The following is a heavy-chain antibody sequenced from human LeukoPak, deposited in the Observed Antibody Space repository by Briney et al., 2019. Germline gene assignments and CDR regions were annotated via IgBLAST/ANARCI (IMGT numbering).Heavy chain of an antibody. CDR3: AKEAGDSDAFDI. CDR2: ISGSGDRT. J-gene: IGHJ3*02. D-gene: IGHD3-10*01. Sequence: PGGSLRLSCAASGFTFSNYAMNWVRQAPGKGLEWVSAISGSGDRTYYADSVKGRFTISRDNSKNTLYLQMNSLRAEDTAVYYCAKEAGDSDAFDIWGQGTMVTVSS. CDR1: GFTFSNYA. V-gene: IGHV3-23*01.